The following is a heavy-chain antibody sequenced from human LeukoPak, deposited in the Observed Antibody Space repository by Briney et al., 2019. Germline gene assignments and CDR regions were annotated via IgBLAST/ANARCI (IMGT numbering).Heavy chain of an antibody. V-gene: IGHV4-34*01. D-gene: IGHD3-22*01. Sequence: KPSETLSLTCAVYGGSFSGYYWSWIRQPPGKGLEWIGEINHSGSTNYNPSLKSRVTISVDTSKNQFSLKLSSVTAADTAVYYCARWSYYYDSSGYRSDAFDIWGQGTMVTVSS. CDR2: INHSGST. CDR1: GGSFSGYY. CDR3: ARWSYYYDSSGYRSDAFDI. J-gene: IGHJ3*02.